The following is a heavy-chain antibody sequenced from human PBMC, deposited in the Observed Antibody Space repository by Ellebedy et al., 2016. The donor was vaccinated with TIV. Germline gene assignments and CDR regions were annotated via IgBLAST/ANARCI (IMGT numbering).Heavy chain of an antibody. J-gene: IGHJ1*01. V-gene: IGHV5-10-1*01. CDR3: GRHIPPHLPVH. CDR1: GYSFTSSY. Sequence: GESLKISCKGSGYSFTSSYISWVRQMPGKGLEWMGKIDPSDSYTNYSPSFQGHVTISTDKSINTAYLQWGSLKASDTAMYYCGRHIPPHLPVHWGQGTLVTVSS. CDR2: IDPSDSYT. D-gene: IGHD2-2*01.